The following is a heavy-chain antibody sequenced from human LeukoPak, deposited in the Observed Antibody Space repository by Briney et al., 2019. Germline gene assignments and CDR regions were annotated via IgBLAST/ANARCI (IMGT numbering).Heavy chain of an antibody. CDR3: ARGPPTIVVVITTGDFDS. Sequence: ASVKVSCKASGYTFTGYYIHWVRQAPGQGLEWMGWINPNSGGTNYAQKFQGRVTMTRDTSISTAYMELRRLRSDDRAVYYCARGPPTIVVVITTGDFDSWGQGTMVTVSS. J-gene: IGHJ4*02. V-gene: IGHV1-2*02. D-gene: IGHD3-22*01. CDR1: GYTFTGYY. CDR2: INPNSGGT.